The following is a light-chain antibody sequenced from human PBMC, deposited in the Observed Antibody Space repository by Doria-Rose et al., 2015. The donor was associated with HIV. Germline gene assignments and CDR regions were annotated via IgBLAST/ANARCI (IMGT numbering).Light chain of an antibody. CDR3: SSYSASATRVL. CDR1: SSDVGGYNY. V-gene: IGLV2-14*03. J-gene: IGLJ2*01. CDR2: GVN. Sequence: QPASVSGSPGQSITISCTGTSSDVGGYNYVSWYQRHPGKAPKVMIYGVNLRPSGVSIRFSGSKSGNTASLTISGLLAEDEADYYCSSYSASATRVLFGGGTKLTVL.